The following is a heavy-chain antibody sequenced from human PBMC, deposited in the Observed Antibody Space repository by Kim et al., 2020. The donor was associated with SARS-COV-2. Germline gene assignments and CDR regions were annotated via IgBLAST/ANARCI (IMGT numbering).Heavy chain of an antibody. V-gene: IGHV3-30-3*01. D-gene: IGHD5-12*01. CDR2: ISYDGSNK. Sequence: GGSLRLSCAASGFTFSSYAMHWVRQAPGKGLEWVAVISYDGSNKYYADSVKGRFTISRDNSKNTLYLQMNSLRAEDTAVYYCARVPENSGYGLEDYWGQGTLVTVSS. J-gene: IGHJ4*02. CDR1: GFTFSSYA. CDR3: ARVPENSGYGLEDY.